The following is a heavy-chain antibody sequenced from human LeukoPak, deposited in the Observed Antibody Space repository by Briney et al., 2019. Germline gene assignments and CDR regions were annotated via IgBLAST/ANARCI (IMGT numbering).Heavy chain of an antibody. V-gene: IGHV4-39*07. CDR1: GGSISSSSYY. Sequence: PSETLSLTCTVSGGSISSSSYYWGWIRQPPGKGLEWIGSIYYSGSTYYNPSLKSRVTISVDTSKNQFSLKLSSVTAADTAVYYCARGAYSSSWPNTKKRTYYFDYWGQGTLVTVSS. CDR2: IYYSGST. CDR3: ARGAYSSSWPNTKKRTYYFDY. D-gene: IGHD6-13*01. J-gene: IGHJ4*02.